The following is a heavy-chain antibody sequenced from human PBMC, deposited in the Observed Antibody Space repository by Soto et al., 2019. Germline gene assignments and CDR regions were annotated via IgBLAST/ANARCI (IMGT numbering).Heavy chain of an antibody. J-gene: IGHJ5*02. V-gene: IGHV4-34*01. CDR2: INHSGST. Sequence: SETLSLTCAVYGGSFSGYYWSWIRQPPGKGLEWIGEINHSGSTNYNPSLKSRVTISVDTSKNQFSLKLSSVTAADTAVYYCARGGLRKKYNWFDPWGQGTLVTVS. CDR1: GGSFSGYY. CDR3: ARGGLRKKYNWFDP. D-gene: IGHD5-12*01.